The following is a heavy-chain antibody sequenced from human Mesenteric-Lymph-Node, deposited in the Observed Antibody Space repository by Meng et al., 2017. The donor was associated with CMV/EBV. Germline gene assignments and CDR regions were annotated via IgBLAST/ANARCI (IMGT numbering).Heavy chain of an antibody. CDR3: ARDGYSSSWYGFDY. CDR2: INHSGST. Sequence: VYGGSFSGYYWSWIRQPPEKGLTWIGEINHSGSTNYNPSLKSRVTISVDTSKNQFSLKLSSVTAADTAVYYCARDGYSSSWYGFDYWGQGTLVTVSS. CDR1: GGSFSGYY. V-gene: IGHV4-34*01. J-gene: IGHJ4*02. D-gene: IGHD6-13*01.